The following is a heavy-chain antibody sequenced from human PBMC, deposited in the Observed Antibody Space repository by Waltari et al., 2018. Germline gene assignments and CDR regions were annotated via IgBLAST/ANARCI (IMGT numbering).Heavy chain of an antibody. D-gene: IGHD3-22*01. J-gene: IGHJ4*02. CDR2: MNPNSGGT. CDR1: GYTFTGYY. CDR3: ARIPYCDDSSGYEDY. V-gene: IGHV1-2*02. Sequence: QVQLVQSGAEVKKPGASVKVSCKASGYTFTGYYMYWVRRAPGQGLEWIGWMNPNSGGTNYAQKLQGRVTMTRDTSISTAYMALSRLRSDDTAVYYCARIPYCDDSSGYEDYWGQGTLVTVSS.